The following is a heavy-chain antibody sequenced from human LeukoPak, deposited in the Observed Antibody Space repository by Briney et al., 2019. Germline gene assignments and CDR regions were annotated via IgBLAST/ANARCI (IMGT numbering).Heavy chain of an antibody. J-gene: IGHJ4*02. D-gene: IGHD1-26*01. CDR1: GFTFSSYS. Sequence: GRSLRLSCAASGFTFSSYSMCWVRQAPGKGLEWVSGISGSGGSTYYADSVKGRFTISRDNSKNTLYLQMNSLRAEDTAVYYCARASGSYYYSYFDYWGQGTLVTVSS. V-gene: IGHV3-23*01. CDR2: ISGSGGST. CDR3: ARASGSYYYSYFDY.